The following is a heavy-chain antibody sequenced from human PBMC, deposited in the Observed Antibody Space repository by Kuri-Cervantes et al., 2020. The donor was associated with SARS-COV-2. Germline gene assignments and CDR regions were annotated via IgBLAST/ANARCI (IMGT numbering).Heavy chain of an antibody. CDR3: ARDRVGVHDY. J-gene: IGHJ4*02. V-gene: IGHV3-30-3*01. CDR2: ISYDGSNT. Sequence: GESLKISCAASGFTFSSYAIHWVRQAPGKGLEWVAIISYDGSNTYYADSVKGRFTISRDNSKNTLYPQMNSLRTEDTAIYYCARDRVGVHDYWGQGTLVTVSS. D-gene: IGHD2-21*01. CDR1: GFTFSSYA.